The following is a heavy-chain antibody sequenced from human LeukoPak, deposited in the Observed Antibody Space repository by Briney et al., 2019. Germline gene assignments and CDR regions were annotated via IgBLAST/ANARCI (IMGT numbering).Heavy chain of an antibody. V-gene: IGHV4-59*08. D-gene: IGHD1-14*01. Sequence: SETLSLTCTVSGGSIISYYWSWIRQPPGKGLEWIGYIFYSGSTNYNPSLKGRVTMSVDTSKNQFSLKLSPVTAADTAVYYCARHLRPLKGILSGGYYMDVWGKGTTVTVSS. CDR1: GGSIISYY. CDR3: ARHLRPLKGILSGGYYMDV. J-gene: IGHJ6*03. CDR2: IFYSGST.